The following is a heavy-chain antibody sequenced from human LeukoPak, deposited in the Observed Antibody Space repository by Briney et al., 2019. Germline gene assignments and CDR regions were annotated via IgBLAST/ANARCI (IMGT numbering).Heavy chain of an antibody. Sequence: SETLSLTCTVSGGSVSSGSYYWSWIRQPPGKGLEWIGSIYYSGSTYYNPSLKSRVTISVDTSKNQFSLKLSSVTAADTAVYYCARHVAYGSGSDYWGQGTLVTVSS. J-gene: IGHJ4*02. CDR2: IYYSGST. D-gene: IGHD3-10*01. CDR3: ARHVAYGSGSDY. CDR1: GGSVSSGSYY. V-gene: IGHV4-39*01.